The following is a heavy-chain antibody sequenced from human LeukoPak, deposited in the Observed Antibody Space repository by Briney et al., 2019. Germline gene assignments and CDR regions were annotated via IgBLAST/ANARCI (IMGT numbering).Heavy chain of an antibody. CDR3: ARVGANGGYMDV. V-gene: IGHV4-59*01. CDR1: GGSISSYY. J-gene: IGHJ6*03. D-gene: IGHD1-26*01. CDR2: IYYSGST. Sequence: NPSETLSLTCTVSGGSISSYYWSWIRRPPGKGLEWIGYIYYSGSTNYNPSLKSRVTISVDTSKNQFSLKLSSVTAADTAVYYCARVGANGGYMDVWGKGTTVTVSS.